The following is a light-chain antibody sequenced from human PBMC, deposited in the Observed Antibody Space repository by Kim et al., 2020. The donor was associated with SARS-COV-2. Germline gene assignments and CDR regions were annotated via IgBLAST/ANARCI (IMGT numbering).Light chain of an antibody. V-gene: IGLV3-19*01. Sequence: ALGQTVRITCQGDILRTYYASLYQQKPGQAPVLVIYDKNTRPSGMPDRFSGSRSGNTASLTISGALAEDEADYYCNSRDSSGNHEIFGGGTQLTVL. CDR1: ILRTYY. J-gene: IGLJ2*01. CDR2: DKN. CDR3: NSRDSSGNHEI.